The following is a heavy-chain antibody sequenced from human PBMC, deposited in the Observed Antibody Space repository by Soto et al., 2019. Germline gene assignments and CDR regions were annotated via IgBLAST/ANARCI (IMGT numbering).Heavy chain of an antibody. CDR2: INYSGSSV. J-gene: IGHJ4*02. D-gene: IGHD4-17*01. CDR1: GFPLSSGW. Sequence: GGALRLSCITSGFPLSSGWVPWVRQAPGKGLVWVSLINYSGSSVYYADSVKGRFTISRDSSTNSLYLQMNSLRAEDTAVYYCRFSGDYDDFDYWGQGTLVTVSS. CDR3: RFSGDYDDFDY. V-gene: IGHV3-48*01.